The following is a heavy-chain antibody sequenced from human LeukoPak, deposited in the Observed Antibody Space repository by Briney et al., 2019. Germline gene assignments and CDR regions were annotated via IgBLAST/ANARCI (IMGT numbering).Heavy chain of an antibody. V-gene: IGHV3-21*01. D-gene: IGHD5-24*01. CDR2: FGTRSSSI. Sequence: GGSLRLSCAASGFTFSSHSMNWVRQAPGKGLEWVSSFGTRSSSIYYADSVKDRFTISRDNARNSLYLQMNSLKAEDTAVYYCARERDEGFDYWGQGTLVTVSS. J-gene: IGHJ4*02. CDR3: ARERDEGFDY. CDR1: GFTFSSHS.